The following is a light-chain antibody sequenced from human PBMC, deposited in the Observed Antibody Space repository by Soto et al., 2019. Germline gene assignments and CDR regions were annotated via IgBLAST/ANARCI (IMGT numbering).Light chain of an antibody. V-gene: IGKV1-5*01. J-gene: IGKJ2*01. Sequence: EIQMTQSPSSLSSSVGERDTITCRASQSISQYLAWYQQKPGKAPKLLIVDASTFEGGIPSRFSCSGSGTKFTPTISSLQPADFADYYCQEYSSASTFGQGTKLVIK. CDR2: DAS. CDR3: QEYSSAST. CDR1: QSISQY.